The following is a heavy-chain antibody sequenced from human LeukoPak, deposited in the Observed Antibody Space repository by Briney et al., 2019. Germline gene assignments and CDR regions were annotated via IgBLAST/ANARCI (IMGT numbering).Heavy chain of an antibody. D-gene: IGHD2-21*02. CDR3: ARAWSPLGWLLRGYYYMDV. V-gene: IGHV1-2*02. CDR2: INPNSGGT. CDR1: GYTFTSYG. Sequence: ASVKVSCKASGYTFTSYGISWVRQAPGQGLEWMGWINPNSGGTNYAQKFQGRVTMTRDTSISTAYMELSRLRSDDTAVYYCARAWSPLGWLLRGYYYMDVWGKGTTVTVSS. J-gene: IGHJ6*03.